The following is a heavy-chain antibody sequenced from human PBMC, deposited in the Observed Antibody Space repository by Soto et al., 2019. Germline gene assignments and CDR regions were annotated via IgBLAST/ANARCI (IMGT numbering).Heavy chain of an antibody. V-gene: IGHV3-48*02. D-gene: IGHD2-2*01. J-gene: IGHJ5*02. CDR3: ARESADLNWFAP. Sequence: EVQLVESGGGLVQAGGSLRLSCAASGSSFSSYSMNWVRQAPGKGLEWVSYISSSSSTIYYADSVKGRFTISRDNAKNSLYLQMNSLRDEDTAVYSCARESADLNWFAPWGQGTLVTVSS. CDR2: ISSSSSTI. CDR1: GSSFSSYS.